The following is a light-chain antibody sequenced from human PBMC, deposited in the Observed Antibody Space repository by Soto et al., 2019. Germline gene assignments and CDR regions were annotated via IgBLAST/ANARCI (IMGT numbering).Light chain of an antibody. V-gene: IGKV1-8*01. CDR2: AAS. J-gene: IGKJ4*01. CDR1: QGIRSY. Sequence: AIRMTQSPSSLSASTGDRVTITCRASQGIRSYLAWYQQKPGKAPKLLIYAASTLQSGVPSRFSGSGSGTDFTLTISCLPSEDFATYYCQQYYSYPLTFGGGTKVDIK. CDR3: QQYYSYPLT.